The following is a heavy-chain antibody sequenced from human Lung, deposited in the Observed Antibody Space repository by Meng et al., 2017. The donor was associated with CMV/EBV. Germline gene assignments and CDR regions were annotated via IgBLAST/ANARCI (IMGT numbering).Heavy chain of an antibody. CDR2: IKQDESEI. CDR1: GFTFSSFW. V-gene: IGHV3-7*01. J-gene: IGHJ6*02. D-gene: IGHD5-18*01. CDR3: ARDSAVSQVWSWPRATHHYGMDV. Sequence: GESLKISCAASGFTFSSFWMAWVRQAPGKGLEWVGNIKQDESEIQYVGSVKGRFTITRDNAKNSLFLQMNSLRAEDTAVYYCARDSAVSQVWSWPRATHHYGMDVWGQGXTVTVSS.